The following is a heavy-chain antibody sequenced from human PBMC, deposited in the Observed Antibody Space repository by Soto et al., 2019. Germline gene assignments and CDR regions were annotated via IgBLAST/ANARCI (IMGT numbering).Heavy chain of an antibody. CDR3: ARVGSDYGAPYYGMDV. CDR2: ISSSSYI. D-gene: IGHD4-17*01. V-gene: IGHV3-21*01. CDR1: GFTFSSYS. Sequence: GGSLRLSCAASGFTFSSYSMNWVRQAPGKGLEWVSSISSSSYIYYADSVKGRFTISRDNAKNSLYLQMNSLRAEDTAVYYCARVGSDYGAPYYGMDVWGQGTTVTVSS. J-gene: IGHJ6*02.